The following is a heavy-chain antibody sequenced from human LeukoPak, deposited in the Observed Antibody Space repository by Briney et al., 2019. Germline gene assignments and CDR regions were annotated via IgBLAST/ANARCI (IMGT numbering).Heavy chain of an antibody. CDR2: ISSSSSYI. V-gene: IGHV3-21*01. D-gene: IGHD3-10*01. CDR3: ARARGTRLWFGELSGRGWFDP. J-gene: IGHJ5*02. CDR1: GFTFSSYS. Sequence: GGSLRLSCAASGFTFSSYSMNWVRQAPGKGLEWVSSISSSSSYIYYADSVKGRFTISRDNAKNSLYLQMNSLRAEDTAVYYCARARGTRLWFGELSGRGWFDPWGQGTLVTVSS.